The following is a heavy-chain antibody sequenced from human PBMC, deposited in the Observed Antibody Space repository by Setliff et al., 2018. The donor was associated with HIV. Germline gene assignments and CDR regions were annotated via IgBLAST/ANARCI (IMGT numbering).Heavy chain of an antibody. D-gene: IGHD2-21*02. Sequence: PSETLSLTCTVSGVSVSSGGYYWSWIRQHPGKGLEWIGYVYHTATTYFNPSLKSRITISLDTSKEQFSLELSSATAADTAVYYCVRHNPTVVTDGYDIWGQGTKVTVSS. CDR2: VYHTATT. J-gene: IGHJ3*02. CDR1: GVSVSSGGYY. CDR3: VRHNPTVVTDGYDI. V-gene: IGHV4-30-4*08.